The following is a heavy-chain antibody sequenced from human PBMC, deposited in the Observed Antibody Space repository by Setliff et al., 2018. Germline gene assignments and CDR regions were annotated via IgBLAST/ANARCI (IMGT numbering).Heavy chain of an antibody. CDR3: ARGVYCSSTSCSPGLNWFDP. CDR2: INHSGST. D-gene: IGHD2-2*01. CDR1: GGSFSGYY. J-gene: IGHJ5*02. Sequence: SETLSLTCAVYGGSFSGYYWSGIRQPPGKGLEWIGEINHSGSTNYNPSLKSRVTISVDTSKNQFSLKLSSVTAADTAVYYCARGVYCSSTSCSPGLNWFDPWGQGTLVTVSS. V-gene: IGHV4-34*01.